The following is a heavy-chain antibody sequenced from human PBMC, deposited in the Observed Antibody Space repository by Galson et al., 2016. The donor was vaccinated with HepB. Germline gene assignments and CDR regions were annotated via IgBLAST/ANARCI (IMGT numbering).Heavy chain of an antibody. V-gene: IGHV3-33*01. CDR1: GFSLSTYA. J-gene: IGHJ3*02. D-gene: IGHD2-15*01. Sequence: SLRLSCAAPGFSLSTYAMNWVRQAPGKGLEWVALIWFDGRNIYYGDSVKGRFTTSRDNSKNTLYLQMNSLRAEDTAMYYCARGIEARGAFDIWGQGTMVTVSS. CDR2: IWFDGRNI. CDR3: ARGIEARGAFDI.